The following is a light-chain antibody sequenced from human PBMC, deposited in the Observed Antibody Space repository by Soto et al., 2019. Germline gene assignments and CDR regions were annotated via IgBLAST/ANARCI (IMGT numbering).Light chain of an antibody. CDR2: DAS. V-gene: IGKV3D-20*01. J-gene: IGKJ5*01. CDR3: QKYGSSPIT. Sequence: VVLTQSPATFSLFSGEIAELSGGSREIFSSSQLAWYQQKPGLAPRLLIYDASSRASGIPERFSGSGSGTAFSLTISSLEPEDSAVYYCQKYGSSPITCGKGQRRAIK. CDR1: EIFSSSQ.